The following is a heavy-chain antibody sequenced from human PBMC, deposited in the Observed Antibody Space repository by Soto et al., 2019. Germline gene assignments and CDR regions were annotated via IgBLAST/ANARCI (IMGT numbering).Heavy chain of an antibody. Sequence: SVKVSCKASGGTFSSYAISWVRQAPGQGLEWMGGIIPIFGTANYAQKFQGRVTITADKSTSTAYMKLSSLRSEDTAVYYCARTYSVDYYDSSGSMVYWGQGTLVTVSS. CDR3: ARTYSVDYYDSSGSMVY. V-gene: IGHV1-69*06. J-gene: IGHJ4*02. D-gene: IGHD3-22*01. CDR1: GGTFSSYA. CDR2: IIPIFGTA.